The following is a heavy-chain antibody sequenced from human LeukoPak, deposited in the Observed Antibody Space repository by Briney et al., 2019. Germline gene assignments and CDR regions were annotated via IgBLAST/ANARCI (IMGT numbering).Heavy chain of an antibody. CDR2: IYHSGST. D-gene: IGHD3-22*01. J-gene: IGHJ5*02. CDR3: ARDQTYYYDSTWFWFDP. V-gene: IGHV4-38-2*02. Sequence: PSETLPLTCAVSGYSISSGYYWGWIRPPPGKGLEWIGSIYHSGSTYYNPSLKSRVTISVDTSKNQFSLKLSSVTAADTAVYYCARDQTYYYDSTWFWFDPWGQGTLVTVSS. CDR1: GYSISSGYY.